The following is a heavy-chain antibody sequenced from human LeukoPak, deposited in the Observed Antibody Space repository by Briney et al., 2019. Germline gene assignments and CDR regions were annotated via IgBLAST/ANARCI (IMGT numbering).Heavy chain of an antibody. V-gene: IGHV4-59*01. J-gene: IGHJ5*02. D-gene: IGHD3-10*01. Sequence: SETLSLTCTVSGGSISSYYWSWLRQSPGKGLECIGYIHYTGSTNYNPSLRSRVTISVETSKNQFSLTLKSVTAADTAVYYCARGGYYGSGNDFRFDPWGQGTLVTVSS. CDR3: ARGGYYGSGNDFRFDP. CDR2: IHYTGST. CDR1: GGSISSYY.